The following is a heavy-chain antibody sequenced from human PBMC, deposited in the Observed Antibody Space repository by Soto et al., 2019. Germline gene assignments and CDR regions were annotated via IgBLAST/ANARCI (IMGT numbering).Heavy chain of an antibody. J-gene: IGHJ4*02. CDR2: ISGSGGST. CDR3: AKPGPGIAVAGKWYFDY. V-gene: IGHV3-23*01. D-gene: IGHD6-19*01. Sequence: GGSLRLSCAASGFTFSSYAMSWVRQAPGKGLEWVSAISGSGGSTYYADSVKGRFTISRDNSKNTLYLQMNSLRAEDTAVYYCAKPGPGIAVAGKWYFDYWGQGTLVTVSS. CDR1: GFTFSSYA.